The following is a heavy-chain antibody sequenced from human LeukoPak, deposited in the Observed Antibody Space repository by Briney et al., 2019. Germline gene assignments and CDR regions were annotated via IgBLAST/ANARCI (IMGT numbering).Heavy chain of an antibody. V-gene: IGHV4-59*12. D-gene: IGHD3-10*01. CDR2: IYYSGST. CDR3: AREGYYGSGSPSFDY. J-gene: IGHJ4*02. CDR1: GGSISSYY. Sequence: SSETLSLTCTVSGGSISSYYWSWTRQPPGKGLEWIGYIYYSGSTNYNPSLKSRVTISVDTSKNQFSLKLSSVTAADTAVYYCAREGYYGSGSPSFDYWGQGTLVTVSS.